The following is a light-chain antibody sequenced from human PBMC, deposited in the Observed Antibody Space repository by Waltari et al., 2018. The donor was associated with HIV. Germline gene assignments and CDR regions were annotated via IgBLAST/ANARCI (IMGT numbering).Light chain of an antibody. CDR2: GAS. V-gene: IGKV3-20*01. CDR1: QSVSSSY. Sequence: EIVLTQSPGTLSLSPGERATLSCRGSQSVSSSYLAWYQQKPGQDPRLLIYGASSRATGIPDRFSGSGSGTDFTLTISRLEPGDFAVYYCQQYASSPLTFGQGTKVEIK. J-gene: IGKJ1*01. CDR3: QQYASSPLT.